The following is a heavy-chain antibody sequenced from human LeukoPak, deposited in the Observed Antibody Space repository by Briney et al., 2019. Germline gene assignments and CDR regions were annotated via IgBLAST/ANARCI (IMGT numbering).Heavy chain of an antibody. CDR3: ARLGAARRIGAFDI. D-gene: IGHD6-6*01. CDR2: IYYSGST. J-gene: IGHJ3*02. CDR1: GGFISIYY. V-gene: IGHV4-59*01. Sequence: SETLSLTCTVSGGFISIYYWSCIRQPPERGRECIGYIYYSGSTNYNPSLKSRVTISVDTSKNQFSLKLSSVTAADTAVYYCARLGAARRIGAFDIWGQGTMVTVSS.